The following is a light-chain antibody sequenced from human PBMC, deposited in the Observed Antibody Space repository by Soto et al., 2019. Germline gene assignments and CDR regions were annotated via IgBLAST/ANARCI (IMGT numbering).Light chain of an antibody. V-gene: IGLV3-21*02. CDR2: DDT. CDR1: NIGSKS. J-gene: IGLJ1*01. CDR3: QVWDTSSDQYV. Sequence: SYELTQPPSVSVAPGQTARITCGGNNIGSKSVHWYQQKPGQAPVLVVYDDTDRPSGIPERFSGSNSGNTATLTISRVEGGDDADFYCQVWDTSSDQYVFGTGTKVTVL.